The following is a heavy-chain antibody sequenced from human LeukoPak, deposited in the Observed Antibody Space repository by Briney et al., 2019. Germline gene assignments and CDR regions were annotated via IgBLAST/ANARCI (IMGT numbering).Heavy chain of an antibody. J-gene: IGHJ6*03. V-gene: IGHV4-59*01. CDR2: IYYSGSS. CDR1: GGSISGYH. Sequence: KPSETLSLTCNVSGGSISGYHWSWIRQPPWKGLEWLGYIYYSGSSNYNPSLKSRVTISADTSKNQFSLKLSSVTAADTAVYYCARVPRSYYYYYYMDVWGKGTTVTVSS. CDR3: ARVPRSYYYYYYMDV.